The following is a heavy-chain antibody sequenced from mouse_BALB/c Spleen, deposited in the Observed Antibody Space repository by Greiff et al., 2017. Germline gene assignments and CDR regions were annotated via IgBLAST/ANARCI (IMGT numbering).Heavy chain of an antibody. Sequence: VQLQQSGPELVKPGASVKISCKASGYTFTDYNMHWVKQSHGKSLEWIGYISCYNGATSYNQKFKGKATFTVDTSSSTAYMQFNSLTSEDSAVYYCARGGGIMDYWGQGTSVTVSS. CDR3: ARGGGIMDY. CDR2: ISCYNGAT. J-gene: IGHJ4*01. V-gene: IGHV1S29*02. CDR1: GYTFTDYN.